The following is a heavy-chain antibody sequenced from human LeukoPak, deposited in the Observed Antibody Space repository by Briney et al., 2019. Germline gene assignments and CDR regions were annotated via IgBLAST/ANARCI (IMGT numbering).Heavy chain of an antibody. J-gene: IGHJ4*02. CDR2: INQDGSEK. D-gene: IGHD2-2*01. V-gene: IGHV3-7*01. CDR3: ARELVPAATPPSGY. Sequence: GGSLRLSCAASGFTFGSFWMSWVRQAPGKGPEWLANINQDGSEKNYVDSVKGRFTISRDNAKNSLYLQMNSLRAEDTAVYYCARELVPAATPPSGYWGQGTLVTVSS. CDR1: GFTFGSFW.